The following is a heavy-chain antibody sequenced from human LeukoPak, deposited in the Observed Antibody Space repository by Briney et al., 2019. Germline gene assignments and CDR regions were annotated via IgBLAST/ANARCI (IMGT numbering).Heavy chain of an antibody. CDR3: ARGDIAAAEENWFDP. V-gene: IGHV1-2*02. D-gene: IGHD6-13*01. CDR1: GFTFTGYY. Sequence: ASVKVSCKTSGFTFTGYYIHWVRQAPGQRFEWLGWINPSTGGTDYAQNFQGRLTMTRNTSISTAYMELSSLRSEDTAVYYCARGDIAAAEENWFDPWGQGTLVTVSS. J-gene: IGHJ5*02. CDR2: INPSTGGT.